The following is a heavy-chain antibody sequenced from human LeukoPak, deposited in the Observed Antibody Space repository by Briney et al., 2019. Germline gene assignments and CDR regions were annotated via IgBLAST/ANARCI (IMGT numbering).Heavy chain of an antibody. Sequence: ASVKVSCKAAGYSFTSFHINWVRQAPGQGPEWMGWMNPNTGNTGFAQKFQGRVTITQNSPISTVYMGLNSLTSEDTAVYYCARRGLVAGIYDLVYGFDIWGQGTMVTVSS. V-gene: IGHV1-8*03. J-gene: IGHJ3*02. CDR3: ARRGLVAGIYDLVYGFDI. CDR1: GYSFTSFH. CDR2: MNPNTGNT. D-gene: IGHD3/OR15-3a*01.